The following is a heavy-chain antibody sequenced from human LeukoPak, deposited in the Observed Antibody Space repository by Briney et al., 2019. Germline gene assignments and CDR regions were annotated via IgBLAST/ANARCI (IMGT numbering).Heavy chain of an antibody. CDR2: INAGNGNT. V-gene: IGHV1-3*01. CDR1: GYTFISYA. D-gene: IGHD7-27*01. J-gene: IGHJ4*02. CDR3: ASLDWGVSDFDH. Sequence: ASVKVSCKASGYTFISYAIHWVRQAPGQRLEWMGWINAGNGNTKYSQKFQGRVTITRDTSATTAYMELSSLRSEDTAVYYCASLDWGVSDFDHWGQGTLVTVSS.